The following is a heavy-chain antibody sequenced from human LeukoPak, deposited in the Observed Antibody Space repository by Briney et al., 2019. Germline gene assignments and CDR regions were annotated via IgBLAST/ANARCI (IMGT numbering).Heavy chain of an antibody. CDR2: ISYDGSNK. V-gene: IGHV3-30*18. CDR3: AKDRGYCSSTSCYNYYYYGMDV. J-gene: IGHJ6*04. Sequence: PGRALRLSCAAPGFTFSSYGMHWVRQAPGKGLEWVAVISYDGSNKYYADSVKGRFTISRDNSKNTLYLQMNSPRAEDTAVYYCAKDRGYCSSTSCYNYYYYGMDVWGKGTTVTVSS. D-gene: IGHD2-2*01. CDR1: GFTFSSYG.